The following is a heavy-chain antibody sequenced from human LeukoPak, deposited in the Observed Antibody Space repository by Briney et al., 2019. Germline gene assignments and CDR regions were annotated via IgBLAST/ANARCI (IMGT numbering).Heavy chain of an antibody. Sequence: GGALRLSCVASGFSFSPYGMYWVRPAPGKGLDWVAVISYDGNIKDYLDSVKGRFTLSRENSKNTLYLHKKTLRAQDTGLYYCAKDLSGSYRDAFDLWGQGTMVTVSS. CDR2: ISYDGNIK. CDR1: GFSFSPYG. J-gene: IGHJ3*01. CDR3: AKDLSGSYRDAFDL. D-gene: IGHD6-19*01. V-gene: IGHV3-30*18.